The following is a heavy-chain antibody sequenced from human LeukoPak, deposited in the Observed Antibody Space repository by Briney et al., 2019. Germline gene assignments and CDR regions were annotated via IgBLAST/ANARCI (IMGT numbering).Heavy chain of an antibody. CDR1: GFTFSNYA. Sequence: GGSLRLSCAASGFTFSNYAMSWVRQTPGKGLEWVSSITGNALNTYQADFIKGRFTISRDDSKNTLYLHLSSLRVEDTAVYYCAKLQDFYDNSGYSYFDNWGQGTLVTVSS. D-gene: IGHD3-22*01. CDR3: AKLQDFYDNSGYSYFDN. V-gene: IGHV3-23*01. J-gene: IGHJ4*02. CDR2: ITGNALNT.